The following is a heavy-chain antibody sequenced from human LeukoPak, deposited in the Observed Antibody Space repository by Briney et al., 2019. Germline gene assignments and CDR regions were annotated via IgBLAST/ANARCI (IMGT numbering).Heavy chain of an antibody. J-gene: IGHJ6*03. CDR1: GGTFISYA. CDR2: IIPIFGTA. CDR3: ASRVEMATIRDYYYMDV. V-gene: IGHV1-69*05. D-gene: IGHD5-24*01. Sequence: SVKVSCKASGGTFISYAISWVRQAPGQGLEWMGGIIPIFGTANYAQKSQGRVTITTDESTSTAYMELSSLRSEDTAVYYCASRVEMATIRDYYYMDVWGKGTTVTVSS.